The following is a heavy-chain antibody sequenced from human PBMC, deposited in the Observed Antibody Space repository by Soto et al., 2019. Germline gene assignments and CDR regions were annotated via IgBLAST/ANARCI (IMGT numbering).Heavy chain of an antibody. V-gene: IGHV4-38-2*02. CDR2: IYFNGNT. J-gene: IGHJ3*01. D-gene: IGHD3-3*01. CDR3: ARVHWSGSSYDGFDL. Sequence: SETLSLTCSVSGPSISSAYYWAWIRQSPGRGLEFLGRIYFNGNTFYNPSLKSRVTVSRDTSKNQFFLSLTSVSAADTAIYYCARVHWSGSSYDGFDLWGQGTKVTVSS. CDR1: GPSISSAYY.